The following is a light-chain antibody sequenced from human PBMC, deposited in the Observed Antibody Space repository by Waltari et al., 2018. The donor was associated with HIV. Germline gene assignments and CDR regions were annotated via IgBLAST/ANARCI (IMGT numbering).Light chain of an antibody. Sequence: SYELTQPPSVSLSPGQPASISCSGDELGDRYASWYQQRPGQSPVLIIYQDKKRPSGIPERFSGSNSGNTATLTISGTQTMDEADYYCQVWDYRGYVMFGGGTKLTVL. J-gene: IGLJ3*02. V-gene: IGLV3-1*01. CDR3: QVWDYRGYVM. CDR2: QDK. CDR1: ELGDRY.